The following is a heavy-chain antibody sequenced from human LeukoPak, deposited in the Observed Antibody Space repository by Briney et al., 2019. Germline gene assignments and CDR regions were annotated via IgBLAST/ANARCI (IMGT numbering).Heavy chain of an antibody. CDR1: GLPFSCYL. CDR3: ARDMIVETDVAFDI. V-gene: IGHV3-21*01. Sequence: GGALRLSCAVSGLPFSCYLVNWVPQAPAKGVEWVSCISSSSSYIYYADSVNERFPICRDNAKNSLYLQMNSLRAEDTAVYYCARDMIVETDVAFDIWGQGTMVTVSS. CDR2: ISSSSSYI. J-gene: IGHJ3*02. D-gene: IGHD3-22*01.